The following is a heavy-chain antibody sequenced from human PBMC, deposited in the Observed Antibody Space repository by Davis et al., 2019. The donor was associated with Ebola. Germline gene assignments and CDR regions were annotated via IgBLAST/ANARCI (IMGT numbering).Heavy chain of an antibody. D-gene: IGHD6-19*01. V-gene: IGHV3-48*04. CDR3: ARDAGYSSGWPNWFDP. CDR2: ISSSSTTI. Sequence: GESLKISCAASGFTFSSYSMNWVRQAPGKGLEWVSFISSSSTTIYYADSVKGRFTISRDNAKNSLYLQMNSLRAEDTAVYYCARDAGYSSGWPNWFDPWGQGTLVTVSS. J-gene: IGHJ5*02. CDR1: GFTFSSYS.